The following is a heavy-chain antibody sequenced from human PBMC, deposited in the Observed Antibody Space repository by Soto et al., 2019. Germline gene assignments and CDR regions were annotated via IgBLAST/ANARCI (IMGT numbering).Heavy chain of an antibody. CDR2: ISSRATGI. Sequence: EVKLVESGGGLVQPGGSLRISCAASGFTFRSYEMNWVRQAPGKGLEWVSYISSRATGIFYADSVKGRFTISRDDANNSLYLQMNSLRAEDTALYYCARPRAFDGYDGGYFFDLWGQGTLVTVSS. CDR3: ARPRAFDGYDGGYFFDL. V-gene: IGHV3-48*03. CDR1: GFTFRSYE. J-gene: IGHJ4*02. D-gene: IGHD5-12*01.